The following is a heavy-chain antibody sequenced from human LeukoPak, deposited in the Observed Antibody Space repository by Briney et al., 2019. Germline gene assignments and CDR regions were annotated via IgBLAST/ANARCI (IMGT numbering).Heavy chain of an antibody. V-gene: IGHV4-30-4*02. CDR2: IYYSGST. J-gene: IGHJ5*02. D-gene: IGHD5-24*01. CDR3: ARDLGGRFLGMATAKVWFDP. CDR1: GGSISSGDYY. Sequence: SETLSLTCTVSGGSISSGDYYWSWIRQPPGKGLEWIGYIYYSGSTYYNPSLKSRVTISVDTSKNQFSLKLSSVTAADTAVYYCARDLGGRFLGMATAKVWFDPWGQGTLVTVSS.